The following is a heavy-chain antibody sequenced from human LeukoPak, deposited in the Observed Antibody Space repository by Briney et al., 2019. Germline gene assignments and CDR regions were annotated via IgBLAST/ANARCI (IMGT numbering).Heavy chain of an antibody. J-gene: IGHJ6*02. Sequence: PGGSLRLSCAASGFTFSSYAMHWVRQAPGKGLEWVAGISYDGSNKYYADSVKGRFTISRDNSKNTLYLQMNSLRAEDTAVYYCARVPTHYYYGMDVWGQGTTVTVSS. CDR2: ISYDGSNK. D-gene: IGHD4-11*01. CDR3: ARVPTHYYYGMDV. CDR1: GFTFSSYA. V-gene: IGHV3-30-3*01.